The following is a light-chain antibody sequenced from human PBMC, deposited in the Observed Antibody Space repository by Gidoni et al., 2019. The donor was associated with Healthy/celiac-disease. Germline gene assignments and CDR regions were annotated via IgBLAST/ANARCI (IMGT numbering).Light chain of an antibody. Sequence: QSTLHQPGPVSGSSGPAIPISCTGTRSDGGGYNYFSWYQQPPGKAPKLMIYDVSNRPSGVSNRFSGSKSGNTASLTISGLQAEDDADYYCSSYTSSSTYVFGTGTKVTVL. CDR3: SSYTSSSTYV. CDR1: RSDGGGYNY. V-gene: IGLV2-14*01. J-gene: IGLJ1*01. CDR2: DVS.